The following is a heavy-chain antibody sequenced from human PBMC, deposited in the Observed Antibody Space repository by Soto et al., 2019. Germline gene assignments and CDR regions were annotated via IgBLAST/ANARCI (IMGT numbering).Heavy chain of an antibody. CDR3: AKGLITYSSGYYYGEDRRPTFDY. CDR1: GFTFSSYG. J-gene: IGHJ4*02. Sequence: GGSLRLSCAASGFTFSSYGMHWVRQAPGKGLEWVAVISYDGSNKYYADSVKGRFTISRDNSKNTLYLQMNSLRAEDTAVYYCAKGLITYSSGYYYGEDRRPTFDYWGQGTLVTVSS. D-gene: IGHD3-22*01. V-gene: IGHV3-30*18. CDR2: ISYDGSNK.